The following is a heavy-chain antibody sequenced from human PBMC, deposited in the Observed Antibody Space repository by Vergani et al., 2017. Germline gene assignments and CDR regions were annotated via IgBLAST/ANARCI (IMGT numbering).Heavy chain of an antibody. D-gene: IGHD3-9*01. CDR1: GYTFSSYG. Sequence: QVQLVQSGAEVKKPGASVKVSCKASGYTFSSYGISWVRQAPGQGLQWMGWISAYNGNPNYAQKLQGRFTMTTDTSTSTAYMELRSLRSDDTAVYYCAGDQLRNLDWPGDAPKLFDHWGQGTLVTVSS. CDR2: ISAYNGNP. CDR3: AGDQLRNLDWPGDAPKLFDH. V-gene: IGHV1-18*01. J-gene: IGHJ5*02.